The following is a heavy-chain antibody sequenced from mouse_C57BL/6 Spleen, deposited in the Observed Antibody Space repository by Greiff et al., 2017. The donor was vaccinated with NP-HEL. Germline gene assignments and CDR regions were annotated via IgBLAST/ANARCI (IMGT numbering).Heavy chain of an antibody. CDR1: GFTFSSYA. CDR2: ISSGGDYI. D-gene: IGHD2-12*01. Sequence: EVMLVESGEGLVKPGGSLKLSCAASGFTFSSYAMSWVRQTPEKRLEWVAYISSGGDYIYYADTVKGRFTISRDNARNTLYLQMSSLKSEDTAMYYCTRDGNDVRFAYWGQGTLVTVSA. J-gene: IGHJ3*01. V-gene: IGHV5-9-1*02. CDR3: TRDGNDVRFAY.